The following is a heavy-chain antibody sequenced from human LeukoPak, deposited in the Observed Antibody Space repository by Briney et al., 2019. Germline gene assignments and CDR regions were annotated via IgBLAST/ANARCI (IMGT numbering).Heavy chain of an antibody. V-gene: IGHV4-59*08. CDR1: GDSISNYY. CDR3: ARSLTTGIDWFDP. CDR2: VYYSGSS. J-gene: IGHJ5*02. D-gene: IGHD4/OR15-4a*01. Sequence: PSETLSLTCTVSGDSISNYYWSWIRQPPGKGLEWIGCVYYSGSSNYDPSLKSRVTISLDTSKNQFSPRLNSVTAADTAVYYCARSLTTGIDWFDPWGQGTLVTVSS.